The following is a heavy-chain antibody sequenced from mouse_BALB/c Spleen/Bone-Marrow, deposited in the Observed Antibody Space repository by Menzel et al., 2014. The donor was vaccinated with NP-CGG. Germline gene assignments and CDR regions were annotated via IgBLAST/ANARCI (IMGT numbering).Heavy chain of an antibody. D-gene: IGHD2-4*01. J-gene: IGHJ3*01. CDR3: ARGGSTMITTFAY. V-gene: IGHV1S137*01. CDR1: GYTFTDYA. Sequence: VQLQQSGAELVRPGVSVKISCKGSGYTFTDYAMHWVKQSHAKSLEWIGVISTYYGDASYNQKFKGKATMTVDKSSCTAYMELARLTSEDSAIYYCARGGSTMITTFAYWGQGTLVTVSA. CDR2: ISTYYGDA.